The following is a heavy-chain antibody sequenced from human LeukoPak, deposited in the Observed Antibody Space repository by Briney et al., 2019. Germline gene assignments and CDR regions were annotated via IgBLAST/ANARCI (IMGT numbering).Heavy chain of an antibody. CDR2: IWYDGSKT. CDR3: AKDREGTIADYFDY. V-gene: IGHV3-33*06. Sequence: GGSLRLSCVASGFTFSGYGMHWVRQAPGKGLEWVAVIWYDGSKTYYADSVKGRFTISRDNSKDTLYLQMSSLRGEDTAVYYCAKDREGTIADYFDYWGQGTLVTVSS. D-gene: IGHD1-7*01. J-gene: IGHJ4*02. CDR1: GFTFSGYG.